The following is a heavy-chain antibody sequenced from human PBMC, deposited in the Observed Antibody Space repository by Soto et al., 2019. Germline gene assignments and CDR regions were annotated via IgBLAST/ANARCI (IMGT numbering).Heavy chain of an antibody. Sequence: PSQTLSLTCTVSCGTVISSSCHRSFNHQPPGKGLEWIGSIYYSGSTYYNPSLKSRVTISVDTSKNQFSLTLSSVTAADTAVYYCARHCPDIVAVITGGYYFDYWGQGNLVTVS. CDR2: IYYSGST. CDR1: CGTVISSSCH. V-gene: IGHV4-39*01. D-gene: IGHD5-12*01. CDR3: ARHCPDIVAVITGGYYFDY. J-gene: IGHJ4*02.